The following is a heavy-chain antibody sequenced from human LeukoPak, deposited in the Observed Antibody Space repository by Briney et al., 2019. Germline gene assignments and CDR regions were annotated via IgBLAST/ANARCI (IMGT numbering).Heavy chain of an antibody. J-gene: IGHJ4*02. CDR1: GFTFSTYG. D-gene: IGHD4-23*01. Sequence: GGSLRLSCAASGFTFSTYGMTWVRQAPGKGLEWVSSISGSGGSTYYADSVKGWVTVSRDNAKNTLYLQMNSLRAEDTAVYYCAKGGTTVVDYWGQGTLVTVSS. CDR3: AKGGTTVVDY. V-gene: IGHV3-23*01. CDR2: ISGSGGST.